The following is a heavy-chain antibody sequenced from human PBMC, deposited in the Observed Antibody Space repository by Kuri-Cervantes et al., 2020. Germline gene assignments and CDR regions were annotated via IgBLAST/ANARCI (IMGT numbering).Heavy chain of an antibody. CDR3: ARRGGRPDTIGDSNWYFDL. D-gene: IGHD2-8*01. CDR2: IWYDGSNK. J-gene: IGHJ2*01. CDR1: GFTFSSYG. V-gene: IGHV3-33*08. Sequence: GGSLRLSCAASGFTFSSYGMHWVRQAPGKGLEWVAVIWYDGSNKYYADSVKGRFTISRDNSKNTLYLQMDRLRVEDMAVYYCARRGGRPDTIGDSNWYFDLWGRGTLVTVSS.